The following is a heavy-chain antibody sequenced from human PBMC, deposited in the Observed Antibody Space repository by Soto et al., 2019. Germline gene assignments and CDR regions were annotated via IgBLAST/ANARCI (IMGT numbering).Heavy chain of an antibody. CDR2: IGKSGYPI. D-gene: IGHD6-13*01. V-gene: IGHV3-48*03. CDR1: GFTFSSYE. CDR3: ARNLPAGNPMQFDT. Sequence: GGSLGLSCAASGFTFSSYEMNWVRQAPGKGLEWVSFIGKSGYPIYYTDSVKGRFTMSRDNAKYSLTLQMNSLRAEDTAVYYCARNLPAGNPMQFDTWGQGALVTVSS. J-gene: IGHJ4*02.